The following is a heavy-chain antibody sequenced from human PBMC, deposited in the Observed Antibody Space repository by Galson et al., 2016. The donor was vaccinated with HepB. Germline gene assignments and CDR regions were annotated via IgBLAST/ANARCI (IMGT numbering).Heavy chain of an antibody. V-gene: IGHV4-30-2*04. J-gene: IGHJ4*02. Sequence: SRVTISLDTSKNRFSLRLTSLTAADTATYYCARNGRATADFDYWGQGTLVTVSS. CDR3: ARNGRATADFDY. D-gene: IGHD5-12*01.